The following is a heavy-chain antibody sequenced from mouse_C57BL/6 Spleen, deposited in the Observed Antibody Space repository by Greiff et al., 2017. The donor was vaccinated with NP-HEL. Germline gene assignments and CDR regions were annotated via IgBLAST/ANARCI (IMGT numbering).Heavy chain of an antibody. J-gene: IGHJ2*01. CDR3: ARDYGSPSYYFDY. V-gene: IGHV1-7*01. Sequence: VQRVESGAELAKPGASVKLSCKASGYTFTSYWLHWVKQRPGQGLEWIGYITPSSGYTKYNQKFKDKATLTADKSSSTAYMQLSSLTYEDSAVYYCARDYGSPSYYFDYWGQGTTLTVSS. D-gene: IGHD1-1*01. CDR1: GYTFTSYW. CDR2: ITPSSGYT.